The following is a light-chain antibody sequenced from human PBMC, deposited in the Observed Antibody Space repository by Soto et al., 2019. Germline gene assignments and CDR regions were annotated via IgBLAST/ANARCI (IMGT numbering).Light chain of an antibody. J-gene: IGKJ4*01. CDR2: GAS. V-gene: IGKV3-15*01. CDR1: QSVSSS. CDR3: QQYGNLPLS. Sequence: EIVMTQSPATLSVSPGERATLSCRTSQSVSSSLAWYQQKPGQAPSLLIYGASTRATGIPARFSGSGSGTDFTLTISRLEPEDFAVYYCQQYGNLPLSFGGGTKVDIK.